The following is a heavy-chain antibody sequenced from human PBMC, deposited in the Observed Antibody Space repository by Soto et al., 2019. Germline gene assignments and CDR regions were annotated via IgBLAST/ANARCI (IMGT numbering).Heavy chain of an antibody. Sequence: ASVKVSCKASGGTFSSYTISWVRQAPGQGLEWMGRIIPILGIANYAQKFQGRVTITADKSTSTAYMELSSLRSEDTAVYYCASGSGYSGSGGDYWGQGTLVTVSS. D-gene: IGHD5-12*01. CDR1: GGTFSSYT. J-gene: IGHJ4*02. CDR2: IIPILGIA. CDR3: ASGSGYSGSGGDY. V-gene: IGHV1-69*02.